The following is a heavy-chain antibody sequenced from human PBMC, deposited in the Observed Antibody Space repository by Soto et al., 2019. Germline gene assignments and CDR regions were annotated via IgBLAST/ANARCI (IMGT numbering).Heavy chain of an antibody. J-gene: IGHJ2*01. D-gene: IGHD3-10*01. CDR3: ARAGGYDYGSGTISVRYFDL. Sequence: QVQLQQWGAGLLKPSETLSLTCAVYDGSFSGSYWSWIRQTPGKGLEWVGEITHSGGTSYNPSLKRRVSISLDTSKTQFSLTLKTVTAADTAIYFCARAGGYDYGSGTISVRYFDLWGRGTLVTVSS. V-gene: IGHV4-34*01. CDR2: ITHSGGT. CDR1: DGSFSGSY.